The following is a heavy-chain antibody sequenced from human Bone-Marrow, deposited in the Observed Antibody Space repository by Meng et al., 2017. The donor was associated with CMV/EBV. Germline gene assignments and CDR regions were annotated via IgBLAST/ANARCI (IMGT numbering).Heavy chain of an antibody. D-gene: IGHD2-15*01. V-gene: IGHV4-59*01. CDR2: IYYSGST. J-gene: IGHJ4*02. CDR1: GGSISSYY. Sequence: SETLSLTCTVSGGSISSYYWSWIRQPPGKGLECIGYIYYSGSTNYNPSLKSRVTISVDTSKNQFSLKLSSVTPADTAVYYCARVLVGAVDSWGQGNRVNGAS. CDR3: ARVLVGAVDS.